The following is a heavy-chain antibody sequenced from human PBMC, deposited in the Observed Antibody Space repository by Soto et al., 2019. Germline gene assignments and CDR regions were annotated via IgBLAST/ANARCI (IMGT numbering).Heavy chain of an antibody. J-gene: IGHJ6*03. CDR1: GYTFTSYN. Sequence: QEQLVQSGAEVKKPGAPVKVSCKASGYTFTSYNINWVRQATGQGLEWMGWMNPNSGNTGYAEKVRGRVTMTRNSSISTAYMERSGLRSEDTAVYSCAREAGSDPSSYSHYMDVWAKGPRSPSP. V-gene: IGHV1-8*01. CDR3: AREAGSDPSSYSHYMDV. CDR2: MNPNSGNT. D-gene: IGHD2-21*01.